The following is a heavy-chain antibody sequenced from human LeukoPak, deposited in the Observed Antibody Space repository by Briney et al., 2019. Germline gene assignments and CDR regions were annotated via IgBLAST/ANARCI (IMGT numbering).Heavy chain of an antibody. D-gene: IGHD3-3*01. CDR3: ARGLDKYDYWSGYFLAY. J-gene: IGHJ4*02. V-gene: IGHV1-2*02. CDR1: GYTFTGYY. Sequence: ASVKVSCKASGYTFTGYYMYWVRQAPGQGLEWMGWNNPNSGGTNYAQTFQGRVTMTRDTSISTAYMELSRLRSDDTAVYYCARGLDKYDYWSGYFLAYWGQGTLVTVSS. CDR2: NNPNSGGT.